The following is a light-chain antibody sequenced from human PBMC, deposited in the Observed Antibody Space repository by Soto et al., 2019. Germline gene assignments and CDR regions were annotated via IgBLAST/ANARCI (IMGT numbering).Light chain of an antibody. CDR2: KVS. CDR1: SSDIGSYHL. CDR3: CSYAGSNWGYV. J-gene: IGLJ1*01. Sequence: QSALTQPASVSGSPGESITISCTGTSSDIGSYHLVSWYQHQSGKAPKLIIYKVSQWPSVVSDRFSASKSGNTASLTISGLQAEDEADYYCCSYAGSNWGYVFGTGTKLTVL. V-gene: IGLV2-23*02.